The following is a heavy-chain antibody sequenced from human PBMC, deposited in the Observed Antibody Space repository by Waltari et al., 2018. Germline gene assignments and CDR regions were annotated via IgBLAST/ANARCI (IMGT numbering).Heavy chain of an antibody. V-gene: IGHV3-23*04. Sequence: EVQLVESGGGLVQPGGSLRLSCAASGFTFSSYAMSWVRQAPGKGLEWVSAISGSGGSTYSADSGKGRFTISRDNSKNTLYLQMNSLRAEDTAVYYCAKSGSITGTTGGFDYWGQGTLVTVSS. D-gene: IGHD1-7*01. CDR3: AKSGSITGTTGGFDY. J-gene: IGHJ4*02. CDR2: ISGSGGST. CDR1: GFTFSSYA.